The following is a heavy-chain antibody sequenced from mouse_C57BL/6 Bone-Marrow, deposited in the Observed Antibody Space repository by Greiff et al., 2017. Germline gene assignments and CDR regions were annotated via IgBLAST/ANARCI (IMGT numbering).Heavy chain of an antibody. J-gene: IGHJ3*01. CDR1: GFTFSSYA. CDR2: ISDGGSYT. Sequence: EVQLKESGGGLVKPGGSLKLSCAASGFTFSSYAMSWVRQTPEKRLEWVATISDGGSYTYYPDNVKGRFTISRDNAKNNLYLQMSHLKSEDTAMYYCARSWFAYWGQGTLVTVSA. CDR3: ARSWFAY. V-gene: IGHV5-4*01.